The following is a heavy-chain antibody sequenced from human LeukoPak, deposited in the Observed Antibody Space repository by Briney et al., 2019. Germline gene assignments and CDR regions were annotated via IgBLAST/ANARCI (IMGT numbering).Heavy chain of an antibody. D-gene: IGHD3-3*01. J-gene: IGHJ4*02. Sequence: GGSLRLSCAASGFTLSSTWMSWVRQAPGKGLEWVANIKQDGSDEYYLDSVKGRFIISRDNGKNSLYLQMSTLTTEDTAVYYCARQPVGFWSGYYQYYFDYWGQGVLVTVSS. CDR2: IKQDGSDE. CDR1: GFTLSSTW. V-gene: IGHV3-7*01. CDR3: ARQPVGFWSGYYQYYFDY.